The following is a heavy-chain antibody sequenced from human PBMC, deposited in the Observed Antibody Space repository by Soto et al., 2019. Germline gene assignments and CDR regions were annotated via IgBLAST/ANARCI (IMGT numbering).Heavy chain of an antibody. J-gene: IGHJ4*02. CDR3: ARDGAFVTGTGGDFDY. D-gene: IGHD1-20*01. V-gene: IGHV1-46*01. CDR1: GYTFTSYY. CDR2: INPSGGST. Sequence: ASVKVSCKASGYTFTSYYMHWVRQAPGQGLEWMGIINPSGGSTSYAQKFQGRVTMTRDTSTSTVYMELSSLRSEDTAVYYCARDGAFVTGTGGDFDYWGQGTLVTVSS.